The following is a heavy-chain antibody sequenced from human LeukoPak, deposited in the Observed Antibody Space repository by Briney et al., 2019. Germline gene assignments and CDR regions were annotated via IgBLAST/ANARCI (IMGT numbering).Heavy chain of an antibody. D-gene: IGHD3-22*01. CDR2: ISHDGSNK. CDR1: GFTFSDYG. Sequence: PGRSLRLSCAASGFTFSDYGMHWVRQAPGKGLEWVSLISHDGSNKYYGDSVKGRFTISRDNAKNSLYLQMNSLRAEDTAVYYCARAPYYYDSGTIDYWGQGTLVTVSS. CDR3: ARAPYYYDSGTIDY. J-gene: IGHJ4*02. V-gene: IGHV3-33*08.